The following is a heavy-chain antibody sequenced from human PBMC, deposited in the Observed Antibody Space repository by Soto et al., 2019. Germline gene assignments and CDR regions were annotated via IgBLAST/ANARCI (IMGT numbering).Heavy chain of an antibody. CDR2: VYYRGRS. CDR1: GGSVSNSNYY. J-gene: IGHJ4*02. CDR3: VSQRASVLTQAYFDY. V-gene: IGHV4-39*01. D-gene: IGHD2-8*01. Sequence: SETLSLTCTVSGGSVSNSNYYWGWIRQSPGKGLEWIGSVYYRGRSYSKSSVKSRVTISVDTSKNQFSLNLNSVTASDTAVYYCVSQRASVLTQAYFDYWGPGALVTVSS.